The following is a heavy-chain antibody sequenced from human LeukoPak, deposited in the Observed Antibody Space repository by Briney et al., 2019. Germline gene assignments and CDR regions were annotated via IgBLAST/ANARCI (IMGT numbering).Heavy chain of an antibody. V-gene: IGHV1-69*01. D-gene: IGHD5-24*01. Sequence: SVKVSCKASGGTFSSYAISWMRQAPGQGLEWMGGIIPIFGTANYAQKFQGRVTITADESTSTAYMELSSLRSEDTAVYYCARANGDGYNCDYWGQGTLVTVSS. CDR2: IIPIFGTA. J-gene: IGHJ4*02. CDR1: GGTFSSYA. CDR3: ARANGDGYNCDY.